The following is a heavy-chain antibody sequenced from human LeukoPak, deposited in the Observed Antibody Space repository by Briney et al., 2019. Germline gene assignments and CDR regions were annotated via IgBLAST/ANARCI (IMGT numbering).Heavy chain of an antibody. J-gene: IGHJ4*02. CDR1: GFTFSTYA. Sequence: PGGSLRLSCAASGFTFSTYAMSWVRQGPGKGLEWVSTISGSDGSTYYADSVKGRFTVSRDNSKNTLYLQMNSLRAEDTAIYYCTKKEAVAGNAFWDYWGREPWSPSPQ. V-gene: IGHV3-23*01. CDR3: TKKEAVAGNAFWDY. CDR2: ISGSDGST. D-gene: IGHD6-19*01.